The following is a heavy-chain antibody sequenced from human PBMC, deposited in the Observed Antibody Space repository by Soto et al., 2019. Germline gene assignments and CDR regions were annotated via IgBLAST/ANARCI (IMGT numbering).Heavy chain of an antibody. CDR2: IYYSGST. J-gene: IGHJ5*02. Sequence: SETLSLTCTVSGGSISSYYWSWIRQPPGKGLEWIGYIYYSGSTNYNPSLKSRVTISVDTSKNQFSLKLSSVTAADTAVYYCARLLFGAANWCEPWGQGTLVTVS. D-gene: IGHD3-10*01. CDR1: GGSISSYY. CDR3: ARLLFGAANWCEP. V-gene: IGHV4-59*01.